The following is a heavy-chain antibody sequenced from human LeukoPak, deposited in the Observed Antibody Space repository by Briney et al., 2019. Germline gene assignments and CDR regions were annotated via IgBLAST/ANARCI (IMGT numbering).Heavy chain of an antibody. D-gene: IGHD2-15*01. J-gene: IGHJ4*02. CDR1: GFTFSDYY. CDR2: ISSSGSTI. V-gene: IGHV3-11*04. Sequence: GGSLRLSCAASGFTFSDYYMSWIRQAPGKGLEWVSYISSSGSTIYYADSVKGRFTISRDNAKNSLYLQMNSLRAEDTAVYYCARPKCGGSCYRTQPYYFDYWGQGTLVTVSS. CDR3: ARPKCGGSCYRTQPYYFDY.